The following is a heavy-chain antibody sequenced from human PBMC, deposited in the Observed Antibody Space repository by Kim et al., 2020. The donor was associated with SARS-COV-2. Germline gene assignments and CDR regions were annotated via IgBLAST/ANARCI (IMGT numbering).Heavy chain of an antibody. CDR1: GYTFTSYY. D-gene: IGHD3-22*01. J-gene: IGHJ3*02. CDR2: INPSGGST. Sequence: ASVKVSCKASGYTFTSYYMHWVRQAPGQGLEWMGIINPSGGSTSYAQKFQGRVTMTRDTSTSTVYMELSSLRSEDTAVYYCARGVKTEITMIVVYAFDIWGQGTMVTVSS. CDR3: ARGVKTEITMIVVYAFDI. V-gene: IGHV1-46*01.